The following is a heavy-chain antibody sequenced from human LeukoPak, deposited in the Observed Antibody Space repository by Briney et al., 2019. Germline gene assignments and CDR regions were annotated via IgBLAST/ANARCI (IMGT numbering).Heavy chain of an antibody. J-gene: IGHJ4*02. CDR3: ARDEGAAGRKIGWFDY. CDR2: ISSSSSYI. D-gene: IGHD6-13*01. CDR1: GFTFSSYS. V-gene: IGHV3-21*01. Sequence: PGGSLRLSCAASGFTFSSYSMNWVRQAPGKGLEWVSSISSSSSYIYYADSVKGRFTISRDNAKNSLYLQMNSLRAEDTAVYYCARDEGAAGRKIGWFDYWGQGTLVTVSS.